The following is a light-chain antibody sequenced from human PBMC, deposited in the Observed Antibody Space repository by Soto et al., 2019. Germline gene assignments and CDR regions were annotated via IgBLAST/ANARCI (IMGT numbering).Light chain of an antibody. CDR3: QQANSFPLT. CDR1: QAISSW. J-gene: IGKJ4*01. CDR2: AAS. V-gene: IGKV1D-12*01. Sequence: DIQMTQSPDSVSASVGDTITITCRVSQAISSWVAWYQQKPGQAPKLLVYAASKLQGGVPLRFSGSGSGTDFTLTINTLQPEDFATYYCQQANSFPLTFGGGTRVEVK.